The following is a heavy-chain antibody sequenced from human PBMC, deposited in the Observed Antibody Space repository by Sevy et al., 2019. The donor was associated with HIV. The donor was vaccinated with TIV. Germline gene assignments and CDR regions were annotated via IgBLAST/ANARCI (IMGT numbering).Heavy chain of an antibody. CDR2: MSSSSSYI. V-gene: IGHV3-21*01. D-gene: IGHD4-17*01. CDR3: AGEYGDYLRGY. Sequence: GGYLRLFCAASGFTFSSYSMNWVRQAPGKGLVWVSSMSSSSSYIYYADSVKGRFTISRDNAKNSLYLQMNSLRAEDTAVYYCAGEYGDYLRGYWGQGTLVTVSS. J-gene: IGHJ4*02. CDR1: GFTFSSYS.